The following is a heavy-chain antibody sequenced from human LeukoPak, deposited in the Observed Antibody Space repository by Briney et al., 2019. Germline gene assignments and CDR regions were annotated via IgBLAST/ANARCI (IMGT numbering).Heavy chain of an antibody. CDR1: GFTFSSYG. CDR2: ISYDGKNI. J-gene: IGHJ4*02. Sequence: GRSLRLSCAASGFTFSSYGMHWVRQAPGKGLDWVSAISYDGKNIHYADSVKGRFTISRDNSRNTVYLQMNSLRVEDTAVYYCATGTTVTTAFDYWGQGTLVTVSS. CDR3: ATGTTVTTAFDY. D-gene: IGHD4-17*01. V-gene: IGHV3-33*01.